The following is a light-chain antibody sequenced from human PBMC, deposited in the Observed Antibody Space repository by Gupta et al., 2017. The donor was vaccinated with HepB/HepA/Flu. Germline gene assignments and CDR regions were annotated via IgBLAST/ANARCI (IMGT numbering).Light chain of an antibody. J-gene: IGLJ1*01. Sequence: NFMLTQPHSVSESPGKTVTIPCTRSSGSIARNYVQWYQQRPGSAPTTWIVVDNQRPSGVPDRFSCSIDSYSNSASLTISGLQTEDEADYYCQSYDASNPLVFGTGTKLTV. CDR2: VDN. V-gene: IGLV6-57*03. CDR1: SGSIARNY. CDR3: QSYDASNPLV.